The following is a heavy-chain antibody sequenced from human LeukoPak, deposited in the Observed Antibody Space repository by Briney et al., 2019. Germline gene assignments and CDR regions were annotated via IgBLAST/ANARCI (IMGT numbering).Heavy chain of an antibody. D-gene: IGHD2-2*01. V-gene: IGHV4-34*01. J-gene: IGHJ3*02. CDR2: INESGTT. CDR3: ARRSDIVVVPAAKGSDAFDI. Sequence: PSETLSLTCAVYGGSFSGFYWSWIRQPPGKGLEWIAEINESGTTNYNPSLKSRVTISIDTSKNQFSLKLSSVTAADTAVYYCARRSDIVVVPAAKGSDAFDIWGQGTMVTVSS. CDR1: GGSFSGFY.